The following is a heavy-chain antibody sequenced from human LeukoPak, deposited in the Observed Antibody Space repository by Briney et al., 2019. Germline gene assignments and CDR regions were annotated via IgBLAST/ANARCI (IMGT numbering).Heavy chain of an antibody. Sequence: PGGSLRLSCAASGFTFSHYAMRWVRQAPGKGLEWLSEIGGGGDGAYHADSVKGRFTISRDNSKNTLYLQMNSLRAEDTAVYSCTPSWPKVREGDQWGQGTLVTVSS. V-gene: IGHV3-23*01. CDR3: TPSWPKVREGDQ. CDR1: GFTFSHYA. CDR2: IGGGGDGA. D-gene: IGHD3-10*01. J-gene: IGHJ4*02.